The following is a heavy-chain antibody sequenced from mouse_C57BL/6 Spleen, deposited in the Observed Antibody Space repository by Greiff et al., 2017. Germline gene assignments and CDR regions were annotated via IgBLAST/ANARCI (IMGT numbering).Heavy chain of an antibody. V-gene: IGHV1-82*01. Sequence: VQLQQSGPELVKPGASVKISCKASGYAFSSSWMNWVKQRPGKGLEWIGRIYPGDGDTNYNGKFKGKATLTADKSSSTAYMQLSSLTSEDSAVYFCARWESSGFAYWGQGTLVTVSA. J-gene: IGHJ3*01. CDR2: IYPGDGDT. CDR1: GYAFSSSW. CDR3: ARWESSGFAY. D-gene: IGHD3-2*02.